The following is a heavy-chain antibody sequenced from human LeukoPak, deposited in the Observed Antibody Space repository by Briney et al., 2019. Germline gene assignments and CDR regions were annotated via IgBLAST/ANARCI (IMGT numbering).Heavy chain of an antibody. CDR3: AKDPYGTRYFDY. V-gene: IGHV3-23*01. CDR1: GFTFNKYA. CDR2: LSGSGGDT. D-gene: IGHD2-2*01. Sequence: GGSLRLSCAASGFTFNKYAMSWVRQAPGKGLEWVASLSGSGGDTYYAESVTGRLTISRDNSKNTVYLEMNSLRAEDTAVYYCAKDPYGTRYFDYWGQGTLVTVSS. J-gene: IGHJ4*02.